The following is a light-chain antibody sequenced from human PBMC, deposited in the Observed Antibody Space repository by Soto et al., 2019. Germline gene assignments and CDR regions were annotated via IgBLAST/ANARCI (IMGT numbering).Light chain of an antibody. CDR2: AAS. CDR1: QGISNY. J-gene: IGKJ3*01. V-gene: IGKV1-27*01. CDR3: QKYSSVPL. Sequence: DIQMTQSPSSLSASVGDRVTITCRASQGISNYIAWYQQKPGKAPKLLIYAASTLQSGVPSRFSGSGSGTDFTLTINSLQPEDGATYSCQKYSSVPLFGPGTKVDIE.